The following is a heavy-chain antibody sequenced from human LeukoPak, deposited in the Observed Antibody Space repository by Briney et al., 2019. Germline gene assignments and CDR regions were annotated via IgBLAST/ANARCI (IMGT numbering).Heavy chain of an antibody. J-gene: IGHJ4*02. D-gene: IGHD3-9*01. CDR3: AKGDYDILTGYSYFDY. Sequence: GGSLRLSCAASGFTFSSYAMSWVRQAPGKGLEGVSAISGSGGSTYYADSVKGRFTISRDNSKNTLYLQMNSLRAEDTAVYYCAKGDYDILTGYSYFDYWGQGTLVTVSS. CDR2: ISGSGGST. CDR1: GFTFSSYA. V-gene: IGHV3-23*01.